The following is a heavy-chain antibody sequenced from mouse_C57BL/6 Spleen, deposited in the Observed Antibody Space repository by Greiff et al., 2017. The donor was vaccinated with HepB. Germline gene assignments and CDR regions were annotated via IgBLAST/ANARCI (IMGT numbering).Heavy chain of an antibody. Sequence: VQLQQSGPELVKPGASVKISCKASGYAFSSSWMNWVKQRPGKGLEWIGRIYPGDGDTNYNGKFKGKATLTADKSSSTAYMQLSSLTSEDSAVYFCARGYSKRGFAYWGQGTLVTVSA. V-gene: IGHV1-82*01. J-gene: IGHJ3*01. CDR1: GYAFSSSW. CDR3: ARGYSKRGFAY. CDR2: IYPGDGDT. D-gene: IGHD2-5*01.